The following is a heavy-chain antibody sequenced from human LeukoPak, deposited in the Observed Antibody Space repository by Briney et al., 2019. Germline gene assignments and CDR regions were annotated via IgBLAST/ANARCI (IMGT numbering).Heavy chain of an antibody. Sequence: SVKVSCKASGYTFTSYAMNWVRQAPGQGLEWMGRIIPIFGTANYAQKFQGRVTITTDESTSTAYMELSSLRSEDTAVYYCARSYDFWSGWFGPWGQGTLVTVSS. V-gene: IGHV1-69*05. J-gene: IGHJ5*02. CDR1: GYTFTSYA. D-gene: IGHD3-3*01. CDR2: IIPIFGTA. CDR3: ARSYDFWSGWFGP.